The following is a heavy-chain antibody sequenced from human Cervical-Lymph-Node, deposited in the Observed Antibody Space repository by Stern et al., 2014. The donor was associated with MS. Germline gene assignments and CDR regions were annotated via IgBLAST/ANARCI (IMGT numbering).Heavy chain of an antibody. CDR1: GYSFTNYW. CDR2: IYPGDYGT. CDR3: ARPLSRRPYYYGMDV. Sequence: VQLVQSGAEVKKPGESLKISCEASGYSFTNYWIGWVRQMPGQGLEWMGIIYPGDYGTAYSPSFRGQVTISADKSINTAYRKWSSRKASDTAVYYGARPLSRRPYYYGMDVWGQGTTVTVSS. J-gene: IGHJ6*02. V-gene: IGHV5-51*01. D-gene: IGHD3-16*02.